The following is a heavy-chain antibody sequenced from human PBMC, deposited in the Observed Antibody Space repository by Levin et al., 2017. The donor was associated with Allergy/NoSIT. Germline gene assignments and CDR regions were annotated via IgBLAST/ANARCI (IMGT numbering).Heavy chain of an antibody. J-gene: IGHJ4*02. V-gene: IGHV3-53*01. Sequence: VGCRRLSCADTFFPCLPPSLNLVRQAPGKGLELFSVVYSGGATYYADSVKCLFTISLSPYKNTLYLQMNSLRAEDTAVYYCASGVSDDNGDYLRYWGQGTLVTVSS. CDR1: FFPCLPPS. CDR2: VYSGGAT. D-gene: IGHD4-17*01. CDR3: ASGVSDDNGDYLRY.